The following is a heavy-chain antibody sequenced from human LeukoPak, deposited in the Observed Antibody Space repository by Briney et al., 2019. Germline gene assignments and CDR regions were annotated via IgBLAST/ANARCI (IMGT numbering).Heavy chain of an antibody. CDR2: ISGSGGST. V-gene: IGHV3-23*01. CDR3: AKAGDFWSGYYNFDY. Sequence: GGSLRLSCAASGFTFSSYAMSWVRQAPGKGLEWVSAISGSGGSTYYADSVKGRFTISRDNSKNMLYLQMNSLRAEDTAVYYCAKAGDFWSGYYNFDYWGQGTLVTVSS. J-gene: IGHJ4*02. CDR1: GFTFSSYA. D-gene: IGHD3-3*01.